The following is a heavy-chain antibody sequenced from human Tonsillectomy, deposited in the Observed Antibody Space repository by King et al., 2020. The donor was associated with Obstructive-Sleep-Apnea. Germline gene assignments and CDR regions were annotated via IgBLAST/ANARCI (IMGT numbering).Heavy chain of an antibody. V-gene: IGHV3-30-3*01. Sequence: VQLVESGGGVVQPGRSLRLSCPASGFTFSSYAMHWVRQAPGKGLEWVALISYDGSIKYYADSVKGRFTSSRDNSKNTLFLQMNSLRAEDTAIYYCARGYYLDSRVLRGDYYYGMDVWGQDHGHRLL. CDR3: ARGYYLDSRVLRGDYYYGMDV. D-gene: IGHD3-22*01. J-gene: IGHJ6*02. CDR2: ISYDGSIK. CDR1: GFTFSSYA.